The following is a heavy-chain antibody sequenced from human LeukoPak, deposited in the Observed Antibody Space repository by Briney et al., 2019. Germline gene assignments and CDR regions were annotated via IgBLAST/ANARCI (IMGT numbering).Heavy chain of an antibody. CDR2: ISGSGGST. V-gene: IGHV3-23*01. D-gene: IGHD3-3*01. Sequence: PGGSLRLSCAASGFTFSSYAMSWVRQAPGKGLEWVSAISGSGGSTYYADSVKGRFTISRDNSKNTLYLQMNSLRAEDTAVYYCAKDRFTIFGVVVIYLDAFDIWGQGTMVTVSS. CDR3: AKDRFTIFGVVVIYLDAFDI. CDR1: GFTFSSYA. J-gene: IGHJ3*02.